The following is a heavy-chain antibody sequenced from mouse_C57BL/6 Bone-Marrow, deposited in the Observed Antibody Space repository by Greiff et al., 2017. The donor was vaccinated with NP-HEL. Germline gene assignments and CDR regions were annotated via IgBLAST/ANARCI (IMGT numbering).Heavy chain of an antibody. V-gene: IGHV2-9-1*01. CDR3: ARKGYYYGRGYWYFDV. Sequence: VKLVESGPGLVAPSQCLSITCTVSWFSLTSYAISWVRQPPGKGLEWLGVIWTGGGTNYNSALKSRLSISKDNSKSQVFLKMNSLQTDDTARYYCARKGYYYGRGYWYFDVWGTGTTVTVSS. CDR1: WFSLTSYA. D-gene: IGHD1-1*01. CDR2: IWTGGGT. J-gene: IGHJ1*03.